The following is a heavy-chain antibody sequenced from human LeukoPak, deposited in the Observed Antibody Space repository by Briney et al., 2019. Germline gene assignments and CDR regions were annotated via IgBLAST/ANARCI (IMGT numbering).Heavy chain of an antibody. CDR1: GGSFSGYY. CDR2: INHRGST. CDR3: ARQIPDERGYYQYYFDY. J-gene: IGHJ4*02. Sequence: SETLSLTCAVYGGSFSGYYWSWIRQPPGKGLEWIGEINHRGSTSYNPSLKSRVTISVDTSKNQFSLNLSSVTAADTAVYYCARQIPDERGYYQYYFDYWGQGTLVTVSS. V-gene: IGHV4-34*01. D-gene: IGHD3-22*01.